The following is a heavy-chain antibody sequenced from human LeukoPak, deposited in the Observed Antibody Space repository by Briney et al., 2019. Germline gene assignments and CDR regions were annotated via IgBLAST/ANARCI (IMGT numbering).Heavy chain of an antibody. D-gene: IGHD5-12*01. J-gene: IGHJ4*02. CDR1: GGSISSYY. V-gene: IGHV4-34*01. CDR2: INHSGST. Sequence: KTSETLSLTCTVSGGSISSYYWSWIRQPPGKGLEWIGEINHSGSTNYNPSLKSRVTISVDTSKNQFSLKLSSVTAADTAVHYCARAPSRSGYDDYWGQGTLVTVSS. CDR3: ARAPSRSGYDDY.